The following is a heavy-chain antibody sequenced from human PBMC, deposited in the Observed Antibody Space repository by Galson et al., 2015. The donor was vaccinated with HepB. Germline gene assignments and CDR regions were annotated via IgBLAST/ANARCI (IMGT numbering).Heavy chain of an antibody. Sequence: SLRLSCAASTFTFNSYGMHWVRQAPGQGLEWVAVIWYDGTNKYYADSVKGRFTISRDNSKNTLYLQMNSLRAEDTAVYYCARDSTTGYLTLEYWGQGTLVTVSS. V-gene: IGHV3-33*01. D-gene: IGHD3-9*01. J-gene: IGHJ4*02. CDR2: IWYDGTNK. CDR3: ARDSTTGYLTLEY. CDR1: TFTFNSYG.